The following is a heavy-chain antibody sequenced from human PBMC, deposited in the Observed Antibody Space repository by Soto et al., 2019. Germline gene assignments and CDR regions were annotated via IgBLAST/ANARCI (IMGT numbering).Heavy chain of an antibody. V-gene: IGHV4-61*01. CDR2: IYYSGST. Sequence: LSLTCTVPGGSVSSGSYYWSWIRQPPGKGLEWIGYIYYSGSTNYNPSLKSRVTISVDTSKNQFSLKLSSVTAADTAVYYCAREYSSSSSFDYWGQGTLVTVSS. D-gene: IGHD6-6*01. CDR1: GGSVSSGSYY. J-gene: IGHJ4*02. CDR3: AREYSSSSSFDY.